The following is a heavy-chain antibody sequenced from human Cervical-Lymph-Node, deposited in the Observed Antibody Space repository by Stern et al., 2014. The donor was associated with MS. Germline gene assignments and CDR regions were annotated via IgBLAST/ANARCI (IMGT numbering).Heavy chain of an antibody. CDR1: GFSLDTYGVS. V-gene: IGHV2-5*02. CDR2: IYWEGDA. Sequence: QVTLKESGPPLVTPTQTLTLTCTFSGFSLDTYGVSVAWLRQPPGEALEWLALIYWEGDARYNSSLKNRLTITKDTSKNQVVLRMTNMDPMDTGTYFCARRHFPPGRYSSATWNWFDPWGQGTLVTVSS. J-gene: IGHJ5*02. CDR3: ARRHFPPGRYSSATWNWFDP. D-gene: IGHD1-26*01.